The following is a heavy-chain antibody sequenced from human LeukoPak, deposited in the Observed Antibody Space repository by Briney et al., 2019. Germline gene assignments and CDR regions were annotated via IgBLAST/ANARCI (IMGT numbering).Heavy chain of an antibody. D-gene: IGHD5-24*01. V-gene: IGHV4-59*08. CDR3: TRRSRDGYNSYYYYGMDV. J-gene: IGHJ6*02. CDR2: ISYSGST. Sequence: SETLSLTCTVSGGSISSCYWSWIRHPPGEGLEWSGYISYSGSTTSNPSLKSRVTISVDTSKNQFSLKLSSVTAADTAVYYCTRRSRDGYNSYYYYGMDVWGQGTTVTVSS. CDR1: GGSISSCY.